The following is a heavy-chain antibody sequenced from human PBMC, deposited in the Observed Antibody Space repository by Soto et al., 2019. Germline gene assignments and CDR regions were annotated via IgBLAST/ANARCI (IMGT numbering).Heavy chain of an antibody. CDR3: ARGGEPLGYYGLDV. CDR1: GGSVRSGNHF. V-gene: IGHV4-61*01. Sequence: TLSLTCSVSGGSVRSGNHFWNWIRQPPGRGLEWLGYMYYTGVTNYNPSLKSRVSMSVDTSKDQFSLNLTSLTAADTAVYYCARGGEPLGYYGLDVWGQGTTVTVSS. J-gene: IGHJ6*02. CDR2: MYYTGVT.